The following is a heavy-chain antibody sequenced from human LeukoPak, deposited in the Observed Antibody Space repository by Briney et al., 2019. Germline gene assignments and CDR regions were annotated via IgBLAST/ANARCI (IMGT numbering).Heavy chain of an antibody. Sequence: GGSLRLSCAASGFTFSDYCMSWIRQAPGKGLEWVSYISSSGSTIYYADSVKGRFTISRDNAKNSLYLQVDSLRAEDTALYYCARPKQQMVPSYEYWGQGTLVTVSS. CDR3: ARPKQQMVPSYEY. J-gene: IGHJ4*02. CDR2: ISSSGSTI. D-gene: IGHD6-13*01. CDR1: GFTFSDYC. V-gene: IGHV3-11*04.